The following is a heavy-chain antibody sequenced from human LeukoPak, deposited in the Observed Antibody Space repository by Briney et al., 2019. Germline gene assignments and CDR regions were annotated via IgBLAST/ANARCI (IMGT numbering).Heavy chain of an antibody. V-gene: IGHV5-51*01. Sequence: GESLKISCQASGYDFLSHWIAWVRQMPGKGLEWVGYIYPGDSDSRYSPSFQGQVRISVDRSKSIGYLQWHSLQASDTAMYFCARSSLLTSLMPDRFDYWGQGTLVTVSS. D-gene: IGHD3-9*01. CDR2: IYPGDSDS. J-gene: IGHJ4*02. CDR1: GYDFLSHW. CDR3: ARSSLLTSLMPDRFDY.